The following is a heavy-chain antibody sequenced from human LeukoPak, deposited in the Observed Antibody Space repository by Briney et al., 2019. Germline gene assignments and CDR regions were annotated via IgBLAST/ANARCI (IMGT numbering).Heavy chain of an antibody. D-gene: IGHD6-19*01. CDR1: GLTFSSYW. Sequence: PGGCLRLSCAASGLTFSSYWMHWVRQAPGKGMVWVSRINSDVSSTSTSYAASVKGRFIISRANAKNTLYLQIDSLRAEDTAVYFCARSLSGWYAFDIWGQGTMVTVSS. CDR3: ARSLSGWYAFDI. J-gene: IGHJ3*02. V-gene: IGHV3-74*01. CDR2: INSDVSSTST.